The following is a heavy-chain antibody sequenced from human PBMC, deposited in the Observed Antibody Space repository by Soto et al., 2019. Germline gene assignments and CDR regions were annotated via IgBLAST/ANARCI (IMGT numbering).Heavy chain of an antibody. Sequence: ASVKVSCKASGYTFTGYYMHWVRQAPGQGLEWMGWINPNSGGTNYAQKFQGRVTMTRDTSISTAYMELSRLRSDDTAVYYCARVSGYMDYYYYGMDVWGKGTKVTVSS. J-gene: IGHJ6*04. CDR1: GYTFTGYY. CDR3: ARVSGYMDYYYYGMDV. D-gene: IGHD3-22*01. V-gene: IGHV1-2*02. CDR2: INPNSGGT.